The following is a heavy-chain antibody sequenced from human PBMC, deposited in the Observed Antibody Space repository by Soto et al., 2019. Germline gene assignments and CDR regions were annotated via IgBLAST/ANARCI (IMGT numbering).Heavy chain of an antibody. CDR2: IFVTGATI. CDR1: GFTLSNYV. V-gene: IGHV3-48*03. J-gene: IGHJ4*02. CDR3: ARDKDWAFDY. Sequence: SGFTLSNYVMNWVRQAPGKGLQWVSYIFVTGATIYYADSVKGRFTVSRDNAKNSLFLLMNSLRAEDTGIYYCARDKDWAFDYWGQGSLVTVSS. D-gene: IGHD3-9*01.